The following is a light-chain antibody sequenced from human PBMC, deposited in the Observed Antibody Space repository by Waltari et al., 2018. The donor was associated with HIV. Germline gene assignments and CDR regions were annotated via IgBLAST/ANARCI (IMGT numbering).Light chain of an antibody. CDR1: SSDIGYFKV. CDR2: DVS. CDR3: SSYTSGSTWV. Sequence: QSALTQPASVSGSPGQAITISCNGTSSDIGYFKVVSWYQQHPGKAPKLMIYDVSSRPSGVSDRISGSKSGNTSSLTISGLQPEDEADYYCSSYTSGSTWVFGGGTKVTVL. J-gene: IGLJ3*02. V-gene: IGLV2-14*03.